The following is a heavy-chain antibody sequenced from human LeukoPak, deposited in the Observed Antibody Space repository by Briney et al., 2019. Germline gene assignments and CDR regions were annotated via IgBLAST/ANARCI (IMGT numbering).Heavy chain of an antibody. CDR1: GGSISSGDYY. D-gene: IGHD2-15*01. Sequence: SQTLSLTCTVSGGSISSGDYYWGWIRQPPGKGLEWIGSIYYSGSTYYNPSLKSRVTISVDTSKNQFSLKLSSVTAADTAVYYCARGYCSGGSCYSGGHWFDPWGQGTLVTVSS. CDR3: ARGYCSGGSCYSGGHWFDP. V-gene: IGHV4-39*01. CDR2: IYYSGST. J-gene: IGHJ5*02.